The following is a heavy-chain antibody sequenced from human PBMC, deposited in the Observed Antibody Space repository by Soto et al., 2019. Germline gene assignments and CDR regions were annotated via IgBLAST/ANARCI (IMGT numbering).Heavy chain of an antibody. J-gene: IGHJ5*02. CDR2: IKSFNGDT. D-gene: IGHD3-9*01. Sequence: QVQLVQSGAEVKEPGASVKVSCKASGYTFTVYYMHWARQAPGQGLEWMGWIKSFNGDTNYAQKFQGRVTLTRDTSISTAYMELSRLKSDDTAVYYCARVVSPYYDVLTGNWFDPWGQGTLVTVSS. V-gene: IGHV1-2*02. CDR1: GYTFTVYY. CDR3: ARVVSPYYDVLTGNWFDP.